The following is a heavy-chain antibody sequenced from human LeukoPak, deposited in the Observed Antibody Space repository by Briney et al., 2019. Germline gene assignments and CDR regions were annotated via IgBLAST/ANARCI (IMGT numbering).Heavy chain of an antibody. Sequence: GGSLRLSCAASGLTFSSYGMSWVRQAPGRGLEWVSAISTTGGTTYYADSVRGRFTISRDNSRNTLYLQMNSLRAEDTAVYYCARFDYYYDSSGYPRRAFDIWGQGTMVTVSS. J-gene: IGHJ3*02. V-gene: IGHV3-23*01. CDR1: GLTFSSYG. CDR3: ARFDYYYDSSGYPRRAFDI. D-gene: IGHD3-22*01. CDR2: ISTTGGTT.